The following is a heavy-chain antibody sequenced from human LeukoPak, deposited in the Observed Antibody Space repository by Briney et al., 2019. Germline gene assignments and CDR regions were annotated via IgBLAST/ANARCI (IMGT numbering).Heavy chain of an antibody. CDR1: GGSISSTSFS. Sequence: KTSETLSLTCAVSGGSISSTSFSWGWIRRPPGQGLEWVGQIYYRGPTQYSPSLKSRVTISLDTSKNQFYLKLHSVTAADTAVYSCARLDSSGPEDIWGQGTMVTVSS. V-gene: IGHV4-39*01. CDR3: ARLDSSGPEDI. J-gene: IGHJ3*02. CDR2: IYYRGPT. D-gene: IGHD6-19*01.